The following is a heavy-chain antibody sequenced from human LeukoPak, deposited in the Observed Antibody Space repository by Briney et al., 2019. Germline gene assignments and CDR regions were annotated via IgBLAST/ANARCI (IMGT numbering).Heavy chain of an antibody. CDR3: AREYGSGSYLDY. CDR1: GFTFSDYY. CDR2: ISSSATTI. Sequence: PGGSLRLSCAASGFTFSDYYMSWIRQAPGKGLEWVSYISSSATTIYYADSVKGRFTISRDNSKNTLYLQMNSLRAEDTAVYYCAREYGSGSYLDYWGQGTLVTVSS. V-gene: IGHV3-11*04. J-gene: IGHJ4*02. D-gene: IGHD3-10*01.